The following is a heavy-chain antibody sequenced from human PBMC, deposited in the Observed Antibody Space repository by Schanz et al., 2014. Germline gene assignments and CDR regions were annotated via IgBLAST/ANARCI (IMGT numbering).Heavy chain of an antibody. CDR1: GFTFSDSW. V-gene: IGHV3-74*01. Sequence: EVQLVESGGGFVQPGGSLRLSCAASGFTFSDSWMHWVRQAPGKGLVWVSRTSNDGSFTTFADSVKGRFTISRDNAKNSLXLQMTSLRPEDTALYYCAKVQTHTLYGGNSCFDYWGQGTLVTVSS. CDR3: AKVQTHTLYGGNSCFDY. CDR2: TSNDGSFT. J-gene: IGHJ4*02. D-gene: IGHD2-21*02.